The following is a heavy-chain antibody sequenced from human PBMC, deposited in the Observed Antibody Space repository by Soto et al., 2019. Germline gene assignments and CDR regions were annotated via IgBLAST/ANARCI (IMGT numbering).Heavy chain of an antibody. J-gene: IGHJ4*02. CDR2: INAGNGNT. CDR1: GYTFTSYA. CDR3: ARSIVVVTSFDY. V-gene: IGHV1-3*01. D-gene: IGHD3-22*01. Sequence: APVKVSCKASGYTFTSYAMHWVRQAPGQRLEWMGWINAGNGNTKYSQKFQGRVTITRDTSASTAYMELSSLRSEDTAVYYCARSIVVVTSFDYWGQGALVTVSS.